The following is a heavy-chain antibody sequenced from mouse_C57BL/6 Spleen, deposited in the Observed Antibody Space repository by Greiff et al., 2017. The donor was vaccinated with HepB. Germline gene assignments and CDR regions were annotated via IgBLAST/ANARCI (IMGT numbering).Heavy chain of an antibody. CDR3: TRWDYYGTPYYFDY. CDR1: GYTFTDYE. J-gene: IGHJ2*01. V-gene: IGHV1-15*01. CDR2: IDPETGGT. D-gene: IGHD1-1*01. Sequence: VQLQQSGAELVRPGASVTLSCKASGYTFTDYEMHWVKQTPVHGLEWIGAIDPETGGTAYNQKFKGKAILTADKSSSTAYMELRSLTSEDSAVYYCTRWDYYGTPYYFDYWGQGTTLTVSS.